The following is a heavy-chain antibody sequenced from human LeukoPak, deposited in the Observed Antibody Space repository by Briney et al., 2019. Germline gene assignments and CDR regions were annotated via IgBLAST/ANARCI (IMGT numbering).Heavy chain of an antibody. J-gene: IGHJ3*02. CDR1: GYTFTSYG. CDR3: TREDDSSGYRPFDI. D-gene: IGHD3-22*01. V-gene: IGHV1-2*06. CDR2: INPNSGGT. Sequence: ASVKVSCKASGYTFTSYGISWVRQAPGQGLEWMGRINPNSGGTNYAQKFQGRVTMTRDTSISTAYMDLSSLRSDDTAVYYCTREDDSSGYRPFDIWGQGTMVTVSS.